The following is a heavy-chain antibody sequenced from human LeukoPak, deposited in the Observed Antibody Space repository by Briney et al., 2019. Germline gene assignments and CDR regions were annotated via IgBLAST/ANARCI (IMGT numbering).Heavy chain of an antibody. J-gene: IGHJ4*02. D-gene: IGHD3-10*01. CDR1: GFTVSSNY. V-gene: IGHV3-23*01. Sequence: GGSLRLSCAASGFTVSSNYMNWVRQAPGKGLEWVSGLSGSGASTYYADSVKGRFTISRDNSKNTLYLQMNRLRAGDTAVYYCAKGSDRSGSYYLDYWGQGTLVTVSS. CDR2: LSGSGAST. CDR3: AKGSDRSGSYYLDY.